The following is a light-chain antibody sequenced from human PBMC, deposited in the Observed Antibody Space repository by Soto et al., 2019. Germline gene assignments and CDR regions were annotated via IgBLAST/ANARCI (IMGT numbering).Light chain of an antibody. V-gene: IGLV3-21*02. CDR3: QVLDSSSDYV. CDR1: NIGSKS. CDR2: DDS. Sequence: SYELTQPPSVSVASGQTARITCGENNIGSKSVHWYQQKPSQAPVLVVYDDSDRPSGIPERFSGSNSGNTATLTINRVEAGDEADYYCQVLDSSSDYVFGTGTKVTVL. J-gene: IGLJ1*01.